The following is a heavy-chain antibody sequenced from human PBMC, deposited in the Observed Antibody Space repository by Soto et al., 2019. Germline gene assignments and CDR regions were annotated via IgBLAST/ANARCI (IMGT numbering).Heavy chain of an antibody. D-gene: IGHD6-19*01. J-gene: IGHJ4*02. CDR1: GFSLSSTRMA. Sequence: QITLKESGPTLVKPTQTLTLTCTFSGFSLSSTRMAVGWIRQPPGKALEWLALIYWDDDKRYSPFLKSRITITKDTYKNQVVLTMSNIDPVDTARYYCAHIVVAGLGYYFDYWGQGTLVTVSS. CDR3: AHIVVAGLGYYFDY. V-gene: IGHV2-5*02. CDR2: IYWDDDK.